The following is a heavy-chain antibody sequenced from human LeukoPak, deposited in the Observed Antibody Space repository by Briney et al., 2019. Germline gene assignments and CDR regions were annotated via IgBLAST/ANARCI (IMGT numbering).Heavy chain of an antibody. J-gene: IGHJ3*02. CDR3: ARAIDMIVVVSGLDAFDI. D-gene: IGHD3-22*01. V-gene: IGHV1-46*03. CDR2: INPSRGST. CDR1: GYTFTSYY. Sequence: ASVKVSCKASGYTFTSYYMHWVRQAPGQGLEWMGIINPSRGSTSYAQKFQGRVTMTRDTSTSTVYMELSSLRSEDTAVYYCARAIDMIVVVSGLDAFDIWGQGTMVTVSS.